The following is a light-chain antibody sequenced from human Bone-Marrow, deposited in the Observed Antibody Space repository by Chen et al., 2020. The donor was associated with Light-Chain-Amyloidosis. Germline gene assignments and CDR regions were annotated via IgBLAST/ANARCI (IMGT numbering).Light chain of an antibody. V-gene: IGKV3-20*01. CDR1: QSSSNSY. CDR3: QQYGSSRIT. Sequence: EIVLTQSPGTLSLSPGERATLSCRASQSSSNSYLAWYQQKPGQAPRLLIYGASNRATGIPVRFSGSGFGTDCTLTISRLEPEDYAVYYCQQYGSSRITFGQGTRLEIK. CDR2: GAS. J-gene: IGKJ5*01.